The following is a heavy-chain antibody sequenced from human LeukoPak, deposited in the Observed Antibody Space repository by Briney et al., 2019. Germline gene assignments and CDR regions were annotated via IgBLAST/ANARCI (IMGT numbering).Heavy chain of an antibody. CDR2: ISYDGSNK. CDR1: GFTFSTSW. D-gene: IGHD2-15*01. CDR3: AKARYDGEVMIAATDY. J-gene: IGHJ4*02. V-gene: IGHV3-30*18. Sequence: GGSLRLSCEASGFTFSTSWMYWVRQAPGKGLEWVAFISYDGSNKYYADSVKGRFTISRDNSKNTLYLQMNNLRADDTAVYYCAKARYDGEVMIAATDYWGQGTLVTVSS.